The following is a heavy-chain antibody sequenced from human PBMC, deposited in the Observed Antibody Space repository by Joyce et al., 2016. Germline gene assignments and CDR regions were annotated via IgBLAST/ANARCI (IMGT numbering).Heavy chain of an antibody. CDR2: ISYRGTDE. J-gene: IGHJ4*02. D-gene: IGHD2-21*02. CDR3: ARVCSDDACYYVGGFDY. Sequence: QVRLVESGGGVVQPGRSLRLSCAASGFTFSDYAMHWVRQARGKVLECVAVISYRGTDEYYADSVRGRFTITRDNAENTLYLQMDSLRPEDTALYYCARVCSDDACYYVGGFDYWGQGSLVTVSS. V-gene: IGHV3-30-3*01. CDR1: GFTFSDYA.